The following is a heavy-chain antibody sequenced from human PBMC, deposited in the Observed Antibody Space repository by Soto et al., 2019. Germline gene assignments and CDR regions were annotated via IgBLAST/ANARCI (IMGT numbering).Heavy chain of an antibody. J-gene: IGHJ4*02. V-gene: IGHV1-3*01. D-gene: IGHD6-19*01. CDR2: INAGNGNT. Sequence: PGESLKISCKACGYTFTSYAMHWVRQAPGQRLEWMGWINAGNGNTKYSQKFQGRVTITRDTSASTAYMELSSLGSEDTAVYYCARVSGWYYFDYWGQGTQVTVSS. CDR3: ARVSGWYYFDY. CDR1: GYTFTSYA.